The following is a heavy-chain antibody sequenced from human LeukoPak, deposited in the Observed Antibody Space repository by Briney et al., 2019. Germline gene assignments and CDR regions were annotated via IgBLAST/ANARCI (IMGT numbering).Heavy chain of an antibody. CDR3: ARADYDILTGYQPFDY. Sequence: KPSETLSLTCTVSGGSISSYYWSWIRQPPGKGLEWIGYIYYSGSTNYNPSLKGRVTISVDTSKNQFSLKLSSVTAADTAVYYCARADYDILTGYQPFDYWGQGTLVTVSS. V-gene: IGHV4-59*01. D-gene: IGHD3-9*01. CDR1: GGSISSYY. CDR2: IYYSGST. J-gene: IGHJ4*02.